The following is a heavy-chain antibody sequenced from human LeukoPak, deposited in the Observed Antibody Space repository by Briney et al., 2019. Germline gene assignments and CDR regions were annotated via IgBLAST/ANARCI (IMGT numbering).Heavy chain of an antibody. CDR3: ARIAIPGRHYFDP. D-gene: IGHD2-2*02. CDR2: INPNSGGT. V-gene: IGHV1-2*02. CDR1: GYSFTDYS. Sequence: VASLKVSCKASGYSFTDYSMHWVRQAPGQGLEWMGWINPNSGGTDYAQEFRGRVTMTRDTSISTAYMELSRLRSDDTAVYYCARIAIPGRHYFDPWGQGTLVTVSS. J-gene: IGHJ5*01.